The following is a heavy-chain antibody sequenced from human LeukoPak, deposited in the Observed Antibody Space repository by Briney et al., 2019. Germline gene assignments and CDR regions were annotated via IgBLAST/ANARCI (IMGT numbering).Heavy chain of an antibody. Sequence: GGSLRLSCAASGFTFGDYYMNWIRQAPGKGLEWVSYIRSSSTYTGYADSVKGRFTISRDNTKNSLYLQMNSLRVEDTAVYYCARDRGNSGYDPFDYWGQGTLVTVSS. J-gene: IGHJ4*02. CDR3: ARDRGNSGYDPFDY. D-gene: IGHD5-12*01. CDR2: IRSSSTYT. CDR1: GFTFGDYY. V-gene: IGHV3-11*06.